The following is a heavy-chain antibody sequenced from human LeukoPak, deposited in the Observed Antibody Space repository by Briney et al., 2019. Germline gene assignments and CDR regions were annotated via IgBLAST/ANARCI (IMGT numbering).Heavy chain of an antibody. CDR3: ARGLGYWSSTSCYGSVYYYYMDV. D-gene: IGHD2-2*01. J-gene: IGHJ6*03. Sequence: SKTLSLTCTVYGGSISSYYWSWIRQPAGKGLEWIGPIYTSGSPTSNPSLNSGVTMSVDTSKTQFSLKLSSVTAADTAVYYCARGLGYWSSTSCYGSVYYYYMDVWGKGTTVTVSS. CDR1: GGSISSYY. CDR2: IYTSGSP. V-gene: IGHV4-59*10.